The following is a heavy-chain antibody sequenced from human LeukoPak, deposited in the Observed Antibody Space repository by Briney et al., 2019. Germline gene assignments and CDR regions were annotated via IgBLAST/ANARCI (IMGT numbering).Heavy chain of an antibody. CDR1: GYTFTDYY. J-gene: IGHJ4*02. Sequence: GASVKVSCKASGYTFTDYYVHWVRQAPGQGLEWMGWINSKSGFAKYSPKFQGRVTMTRDTSISTAYMELSSLTSEDTAVYYCARASGSSAVPFDYWGQGTLVTVSS. CDR3: ARASGSSAVPFDY. V-gene: IGHV1-2*02. CDR2: INSKSGFA. D-gene: IGHD3-10*01.